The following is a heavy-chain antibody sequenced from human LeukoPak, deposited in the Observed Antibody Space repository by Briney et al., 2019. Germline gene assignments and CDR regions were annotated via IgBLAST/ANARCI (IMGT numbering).Heavy chain of an antibody. CDR2: INHSGST. CDR1: GGSFSGYY. Sequence: SETLSLTCAVYGGSFSGYYWSWIRQPPGKGLEWIGEINHSGSTNYNPSLKSRVTISVDTSKNQLSLKLSAVTAADTAVYYCARLPSISTVTTRWGQGTLVTVSS. D-gene: IGHD4-17*01. CDR3: ARLPSISTVTTR. V-gene: IGHV4-34*01. J-gene: IGHJ4*02.